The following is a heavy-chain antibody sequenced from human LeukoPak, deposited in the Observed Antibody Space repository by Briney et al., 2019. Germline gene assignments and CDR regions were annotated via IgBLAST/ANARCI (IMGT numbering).Heavy chain of an antibody. D-gene: IGHD3-22*01. CDR3: ARLDSSGHDY. J-gene: IGHJ4*02. V-gene: IGHV1-69*13. CDR2: IIPIFGTA. Sequence: GASVKVSCKASGYTFTSYYMHWVRQAPGQGLEWMGGIIPIFGTANYAQKFQGRVTITADESTSTAYMELSSLRSEDTAVYYCARLDSSGHDYWGQGTLVTVSS. CDR1: GYTFTSYY.